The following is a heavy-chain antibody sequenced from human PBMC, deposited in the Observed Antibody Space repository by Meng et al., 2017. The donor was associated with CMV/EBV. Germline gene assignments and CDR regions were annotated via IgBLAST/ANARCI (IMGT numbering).Heavy chain of an antibody. V-gene: IGHV1-69*10. CDR1: GGTFSSYA. D-gene: IGHD1-7*01. Sequence: SVKVSCKASGGTFSSYAISWVRQAPGQGLEWMGGIIPILGIANYAQKFQGRVTITADKSTSTAYMELSSLRSEDTAVYYCARDPERYNWNYAYYGMDVWGQGTTVIVSS. J-gene: IGHJ6*02. CDR3: ARDPERYNWNYAYYGMDV. CDR2: IIPILGIA.